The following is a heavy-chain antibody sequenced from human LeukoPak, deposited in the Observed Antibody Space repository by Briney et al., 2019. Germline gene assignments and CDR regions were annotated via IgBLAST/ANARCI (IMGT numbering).Heavy chain of an antibody. V-gene: IGHV3-21*01. J-gene: IGHJ3*02. CDR2: ISSSSNYI. Sequence: PGGSLKLSCAASGFSFSSYSMKWVRQAPGKGLEWVSSISSSSNYIYYADSVKGRFTISRDNAKNSLYLQMNSLRAEDTAVYYCARVSILIVPYYAFDIWGQWTMVTVSS. CDR1: GFSFSSYS. CDR3: ARVSILIVPYYAFDI. D-gene: IGHD2/OR15-2a*01.